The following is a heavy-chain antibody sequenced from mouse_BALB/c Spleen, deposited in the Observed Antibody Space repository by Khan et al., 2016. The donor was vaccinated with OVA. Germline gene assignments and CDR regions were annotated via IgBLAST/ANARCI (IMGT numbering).Heavy chain of an antibody. J-gene: IGHJ2*01. D-gene: IGHD2-10*01. Sequence: QVQLQQPGAELVKLGASVKLSCKASGYTFTNYWVHWVKQRPGQGLEWIGEVYPGDGRADYNEKFKTKATLTVDKSSNTAFMQLSSLTSEDSAVYSCARTAYFGNYFDSWGQGTTLTVSS. CDR3: ARTAYFGNYFDS. CDR1: GYTFTNYW. CDR2: VYPGDGRA. V-gene: IGHV1S81*02.